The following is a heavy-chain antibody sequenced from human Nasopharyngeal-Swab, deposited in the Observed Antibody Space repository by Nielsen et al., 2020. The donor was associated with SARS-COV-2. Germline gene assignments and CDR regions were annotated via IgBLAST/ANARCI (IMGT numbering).Heavy chain of an antibody. CDR2: IYYSGGT. Sequence: SETLSLTCTVSGGSISSYYWSWIRQPPGKGLEWIGYIYYSGGTNYNPSLKSRVTISVDTSKNHFSLKLSSVTAADTAVYYCARDGPGIAAAGTTYYCYYMDVWGKGTTVTVSS. V-gene: IGHV4-59*01. CDR1: GGSISSYY. J-gene: IGHJ6*03. D-gene: IGHD6-13*01. CDR3: ARDGPGIAAAGTTYYCYYMDV.